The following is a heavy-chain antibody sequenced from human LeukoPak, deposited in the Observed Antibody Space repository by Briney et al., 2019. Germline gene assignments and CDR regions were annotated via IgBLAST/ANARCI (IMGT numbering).Heavy chain of an antibody. CDR3: ASTGSPYYYGMDV. V-gene: IGHV4-59*08. J-gene: IGHJ6*02. CDR1: GGSISSYY. Sequence: SETLSLTCTVSGGSISSYYWSWIRQPPGKGLEWIGYMYYSGSTNYNPSLKSRVTISVDTSKNQISLNLSSVTAADTAVYYCASTGSPYYYGMDVWGQGTTVTVSS. CDR2: MYYSGST.